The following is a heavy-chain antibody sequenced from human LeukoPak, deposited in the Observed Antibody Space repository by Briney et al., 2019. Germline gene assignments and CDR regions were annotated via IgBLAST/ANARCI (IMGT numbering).Heavy chain of an antibody. D-gene: IGHD5-18*01. V-gene: IGHV1-2*02. CDR2: INPNSGGT. Sequence: ASVKVSCKASGYNFTGYYMHWVRQAPGQGLEWMGWINPNSGGTKYAQKFQGRVTMTRDTSISTAYMEPSRLRSDDTAVYYCARAVLLGTDFDYWGQGTLVTISS. CDR1: GYNFTGYY. J-gene: IGHJ4*02. CDR3: ARAVLLGTDFDY.